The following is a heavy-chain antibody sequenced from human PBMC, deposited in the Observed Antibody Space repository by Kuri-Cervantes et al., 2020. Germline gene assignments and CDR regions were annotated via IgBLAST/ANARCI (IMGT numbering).Heavy chain of an antibody. J-gene: IGHJ6*02. CDR3: AKTAGSGTYLSGGYGMDV. D-gene: IGHD3-10*01. Sequence: ETLSLTCAASGFTFSSYSMSWVRQAPGKGLEWVSSISSSSSYIYYADSVKGRFTISRDNAKDSLYLQMNSLRAEDTALYYCAKTAGSGTYLSGGYGMDVWGQGTTVTVSS. CDR2: ISSSSSYI. CDR1: GFTFSSYS. V-gene: IGHV3-21*04.